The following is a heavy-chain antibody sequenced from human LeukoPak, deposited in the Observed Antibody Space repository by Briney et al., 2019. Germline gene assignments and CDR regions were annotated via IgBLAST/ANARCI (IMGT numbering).Heavy chain of an antibody. Sequence: GASVKVSCKASGYTFTSYDINWVRQATGQGLEWMGWMNPNSGNTGYAQKFQGRVTMTRNTSISTAYMELSSLRSEDRAVYYCASVCGSSCPRYFDYWGQGTLVTVSS. J-gene: IGHJ4*02. CDR2: MNPNSGNT. V-gene: IGHV1-8*01. D-gene: IGHD6-13*01. CDR1: GYTFTSYD. CDR3: ASVCGSSCPRYFDY.